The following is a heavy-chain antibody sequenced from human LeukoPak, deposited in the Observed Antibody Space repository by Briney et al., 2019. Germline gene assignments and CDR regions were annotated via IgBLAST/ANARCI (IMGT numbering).Heavy chain of an antibody. J-gene: IGHJ6*03. CDR1: GYTFTSYG. D-gene: IGHD2-2*01. CDR2: IIPILGIA. Sequence: SVKVSCKASGYTFTSYGISWVGQAPGQWLEWMGRIIPILGIANYAQKFQGRVTITADKSTSTAYMELSSLRSEDTAVYYCARVMYPYYMDVWGKGTTVTVSS. CDR3: ARVMYPYYMDV. V-gene: IGHV1-69*04.